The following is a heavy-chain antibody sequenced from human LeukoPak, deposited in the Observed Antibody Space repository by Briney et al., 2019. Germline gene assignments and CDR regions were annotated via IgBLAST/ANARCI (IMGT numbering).Heavy chain of an antibody. CDR3: ARYCSGGSCYSSGAFDI. V-gene: IGHV3-66*01. D-gene: IGHD2-15*01. J-gene: IGHJ3*02. Sequence: SGGSLRLSCAASGFTVSSNYMSWVRQAPGKGLEWVSIIYSGGRTHYADSVKGRFTISRDNSKNTLYLQMNSLRVEDTAVYHCARYCSGGSCYSSGAFDISGQGTIVTVSS. CDR2: IYSGGRT. CDR1: GFTVSSNY.